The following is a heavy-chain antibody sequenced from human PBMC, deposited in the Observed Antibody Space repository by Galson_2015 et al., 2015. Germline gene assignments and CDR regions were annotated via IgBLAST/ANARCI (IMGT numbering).Heavy chain of an antibody. CDR2: ISAYDGKT. CDR1: GYNFSSYG. D-gene: IGHD2-21*01. Sequence: SVKVSCKASGYNFSSYGIGWVRQAPGQGLEWMGWISAYDGKTNYAQKFQGRVAQKFQGRVTMTTDTSTSTAYTELRSLRSDDTAVYYCARGPSQSYCGGDCYFGYWGQGTLVTVSS. V-gene: IGHV1-18*01. J-gene: IGHJ4*02. CDR3: ARGPSQSYCGGDCYFGY.